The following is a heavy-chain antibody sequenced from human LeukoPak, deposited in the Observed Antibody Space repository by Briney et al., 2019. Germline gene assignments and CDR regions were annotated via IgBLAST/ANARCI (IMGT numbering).Heavy chain of an antibody. J-gene: IGHJ5*02. V-gene: IGHV3-21*04. Sequence: PGGSLRLSCAASGFTFSSYSMNWVRQAPGKGLEWVSSISSSSSYIYYADSVKGRFTISRDNSKNTLYLQMNSLRAEDTAVYYCAKRPVAAAGTYLFDPWGQGTLVTVSS. CDR2: ISSSSSYI. CDR1: GFTFSSYS. D-gene: IGHD6-13*01. CDR3: AKRPVAAAGTYLFDP.